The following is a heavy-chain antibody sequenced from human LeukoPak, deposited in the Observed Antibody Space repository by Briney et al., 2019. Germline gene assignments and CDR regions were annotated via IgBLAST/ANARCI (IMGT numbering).Heavy chain of an antibody. V-gene: IGHV4-34*01. CDR2: ISHTGRT. D-gene: IGHD6-25*01. CDR3: ARGVSIAARYFDV. Sequence: PSETLSLTCAVSDGPFSSFYWTWIRQPPGKGLEWIGEISHTGRTKYNPSLTSRVTISVETSTNHFSLNLTSVTAADTAMYYCARGVSIAARYFDVGGRGTLVAVSS. CDR1: DGPFSSFY. J-gene: IGHJ2*01.